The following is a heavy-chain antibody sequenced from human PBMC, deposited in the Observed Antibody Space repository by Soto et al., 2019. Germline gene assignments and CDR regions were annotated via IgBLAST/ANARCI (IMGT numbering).Heavy chain of an antibody. Sequence: ASVKVSCKASGYTFTSYGISWVRQAPGQGLEWMGWISAYNGNTNYAQKLQGRVTMTTDTSTSTAYLEVRNLRSDDTAVYYCARDLWGSGNYYFHWFDPWGQGTPVTVSS. V-gene: IGHV1-18*01. CDR2: ISAYNGNT. D-gene: IGHD1-26*01. CDR1: GYTFTSYG. CDR3: ARDLWGSGNYYFHWFDP. J-gene: IGHJ5*02.